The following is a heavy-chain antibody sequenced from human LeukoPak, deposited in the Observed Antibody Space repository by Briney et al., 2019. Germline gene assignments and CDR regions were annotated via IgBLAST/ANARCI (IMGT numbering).Heavy chain of an antibody. Sequence: SETLSLTCAVSGYSISSGYYWGWIRQPPGKGLEWIGSIYHSGSTYYNPSLKSRVTISVDTSKNQFSLKLSSVTAADTAVYYCARIGSMVVYYFDYWGQGTLVTVSS. V-gene: IGHV4-38-2*01. CDR1: GYSISSGYY. J-gene: IGHJ4*02. CDR3: ARIGSMVVYYFDY. CDR2: IYHSGST. D-gene: IGHD4-23*01.